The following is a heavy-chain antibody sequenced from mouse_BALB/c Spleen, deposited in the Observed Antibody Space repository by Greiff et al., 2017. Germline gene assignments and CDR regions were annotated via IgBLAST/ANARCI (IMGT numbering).Heavy chain of an antibody. D-gene: IGHD3-1*01. Sequence: VMLVESGPGLVAPSQSLSITCTVSGFSLTGYGVNWVRQPPGKGLEWLGMIWGDGSTDYNSALKSRLSISKDNSKSQVFLKMNSLQTDDTARYYCARDGGALGWYFDVWGAGTTVTVSS. J-gene: IGHJ1*01. CDR3: ARDGGALGWYFDV. CDR2: IWGDGST. CDR1: GFSLTGYG. V-gene: IGHV2-6-7*01.